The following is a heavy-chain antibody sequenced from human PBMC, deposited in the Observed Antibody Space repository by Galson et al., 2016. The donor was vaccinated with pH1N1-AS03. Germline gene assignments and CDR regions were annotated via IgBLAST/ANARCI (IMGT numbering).Heavy chain of an antibody. J-gene: IGHJ2*01. CDR3: AKLRRGPWYLNL. D-gene: IGHD4-17*01. CDR2: FYYIANT. Sequence: ETLSLTCTVSGGSIGVSYWSWIRQSPGRGVEWIGYFYYIANTKYNPSLKSRVTISVDTSKNQFSLNLTSVTAADTAVYYCAKLRRGPWYLNLWGRGTMVTVSS. CDR1: GGSIGVSY. V-gene: IGHV4-59*12.